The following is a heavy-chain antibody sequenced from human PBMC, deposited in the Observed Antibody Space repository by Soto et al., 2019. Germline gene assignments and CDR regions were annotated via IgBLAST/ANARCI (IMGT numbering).Heavy chain of an antibody. CDR1: GFTFSSFA. D-gene: IGHD3-10*01. Sequence: PWASLRLSCAATGFTFSSFAMSWVRQAPGKGLDWVSAISGSGGSTYSADSVKGRFTISRDNSKNTLYLQMNSLRADDTAVYYCAKSHGSGSTCFDYWGQGTLVTVSS. CDR2: ISGSGGST. V-gene: IGHV3-23*01. CDR3: AKSHGSGSTCFDY. J-gene: IGHJ4*02.